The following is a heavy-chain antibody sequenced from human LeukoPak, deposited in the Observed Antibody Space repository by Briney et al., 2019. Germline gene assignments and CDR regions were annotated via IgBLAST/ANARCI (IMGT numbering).Heavy chain of an antibody. CDR1: GFTVSTNS. D-gene: IGHD4/OR15-4a*01. J-gene: IGHJ4*02. Sequence: QPGGSLRLSCTVSGFTVSTNSMSWVRQAPGKGLEWDSFIYSDNTHYSDSVKGRFTISRDNSKNTLYLQMNSLRAEDTAVYYCARRAGAYSHPYDYWGQGTLVTVSS. CDR3: ARRAGAYSHPYDY. CDR2: IYSDNT. V-gene: IGHV3-53*01.